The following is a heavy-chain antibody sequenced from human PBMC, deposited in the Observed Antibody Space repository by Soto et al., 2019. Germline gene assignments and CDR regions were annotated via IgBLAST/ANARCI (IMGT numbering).Heavy chain of an antibody. D-gene: IGHD3-22*01. V-gene: IGHV1-69*13. CDR2: IIPTFGTA. Sequence: GASVKVSCKASGGTFSSYAISWVRQAPGQGLEWMGGIIPTFGTANYAQKFQGRVTITADESTSTAYMELSSLRSEDTAVYYCARDTRLGRNYYDSSGSIYWGQGTLVTVSS. CDR1: GGTFSSYA. J-gene: IGHJ4*02. CDR3: ARDTRLGRNYYDSSGSIY.